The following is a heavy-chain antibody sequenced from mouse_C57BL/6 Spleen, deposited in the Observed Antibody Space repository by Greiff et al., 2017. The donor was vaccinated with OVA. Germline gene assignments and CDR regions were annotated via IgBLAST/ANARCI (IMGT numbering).Heavy chain of an antibody. D-gene: IGHD1-1*01. CDR2: ISGGGGNT. V-gene: IGHV5-9*01. CDR3: ARLFITTAGYFDV. Sequence: EVHLVESGGGLVKPGGSLKLSCAASGFTFSSYTMSWVRQTPEKRLEWVATISGGGGNTYYPDSVKGRFTISRDNAKNTLYLQMSSLRSEDTALYYCARLFITTAGYFDVWGTGTTVTVSS. J-gene: IGHJ1*03. CDR1: GFTFSSYT.